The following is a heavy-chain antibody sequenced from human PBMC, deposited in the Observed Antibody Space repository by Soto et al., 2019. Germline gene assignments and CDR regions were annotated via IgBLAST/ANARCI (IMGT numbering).Heavy chain of an antibody. Sequence: SETLSLTCTVSGGSISSSSYYWGWIRQPPGKGLEWIGSIYYSGSTYYNPSLKSRVTISVDTSKNQFSLKLSSVTAADTAVYYCATKKQYYDFWSGYSDAFDIWGQGTMVTVSS. CDR2: IYYSGST. D-gene: IGHD3-3*01. CDR1: GGSISSSSYY. J-gene: IGHJ3*02. V-gene: IGHV4-39*01. CDR3: ATKKQYYDFWSGYSDAFDI.